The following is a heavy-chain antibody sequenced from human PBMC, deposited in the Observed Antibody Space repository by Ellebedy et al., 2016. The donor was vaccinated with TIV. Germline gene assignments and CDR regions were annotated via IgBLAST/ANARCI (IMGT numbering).Heavy chain of an antibody. D-gene: IGHD5-18*01. CDR3: ARGGAWIQLWSLDY. J-gene: IGHJ4*02. CDR1: GGSISSYY. CDR2: INHSGST. Sequence: MPSETLSLTCTVSGGSISSYYWSWIRQPPGKGLEWIGEINHSGSTNYNPSLKSRVTISVDTSKNQFSLKLSSVTAADTAVYYCARGGAWIQLWSLDYWGQGTLVTVSS. V-gene: IGHV4-34*01.